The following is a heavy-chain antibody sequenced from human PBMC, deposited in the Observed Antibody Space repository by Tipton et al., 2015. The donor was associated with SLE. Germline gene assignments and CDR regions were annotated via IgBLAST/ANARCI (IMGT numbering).Heavy chain of an antibody. CDR1: GFTFSTYG. J-gene: IGHJ6*02. CDR2: ISYDGSNK. CDR3: AKDRSPGIAAAGNYYYYGMDV. D-gene: IGHD6-13*01. Sequence: SLRLSCAASGFTFSTYGMHWVRQAPGKGLEWVAAISYDGSNKYYGDSVKGRFTISRDNSKNTLYLQMNSLRAEDTAVYYCAKDRSPGIAAAGNYYYYGMDVWGQETTVTVSS. V-gene: IGHV3-30*18.